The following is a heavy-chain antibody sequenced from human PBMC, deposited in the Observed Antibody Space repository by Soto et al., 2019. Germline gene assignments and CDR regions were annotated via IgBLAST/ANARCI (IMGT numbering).Heavy chain of an antibody. CDR2: IFYTGST. V-gene: IGHV4-59*01. CDR1: GGSISSYY. D-gene: IGHD3-22*01. J-gene: IGHJ4*02. CDR3: ARARHYDSNGYYPFDY. Sequence: QVQLQESGPGLVKPSETLSLTCTVSGGSISSYYWSWIRQSPGKGLEWLAYIFYTGSTNYNPPLRSRVTISVDTSKNQCSLRLSSVTAADTAVYYCARARHYDSNGYYPFDYWGQGILVTVSS.